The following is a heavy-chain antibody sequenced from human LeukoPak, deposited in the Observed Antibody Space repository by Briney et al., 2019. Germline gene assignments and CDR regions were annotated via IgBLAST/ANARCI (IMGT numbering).Heavy chain of an antibody. CDR3: ARETAGGNAH. Sequence: GGSLRLSCAASGFTFSSYWMHWVRQAPGKGLVWVSRINGDGSTKSYADSVRGRFTISRDNAASTLYLQMNSLRAEDSAVYHCARETAGGNAHWGQGTLVTVSS. CDR2: INGDGSTK. CDR1: GFTFSSYW. J-gene: IGHJ4*02. V-gene: IGHV3-74*01. D-gene: IGHD6-13*01.